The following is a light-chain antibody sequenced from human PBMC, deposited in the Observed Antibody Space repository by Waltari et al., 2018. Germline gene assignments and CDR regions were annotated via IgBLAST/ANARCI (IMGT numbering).Light chain of an antibody. V-gene: IGKV3-11*01. CDR3: QERSNWPGGS. CDR1: QSVSSY. CDR2: DAS. Sequence: EIVLTQSPATLSWSPGESATLSCRASQSVSSYLAWYQQKPGQAPRLLIYDASNRATGIPARFVGSGSGTDFTLTISRLEPEDFAVYYCQERSNWPGGSFGGGTKVEIK. J-gene: IGKJ4*01.